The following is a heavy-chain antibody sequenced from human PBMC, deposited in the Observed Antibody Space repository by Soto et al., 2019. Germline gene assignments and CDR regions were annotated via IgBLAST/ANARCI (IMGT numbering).Heavy chain of an antibody. CDR1: GGSISSSSYY. D-gene: IGHD3-3*01. CDR3: ARQCLAWWSGYYPPNYYYYYMGV. CDR2: IYYSGST. V-gene: IGHV4-39*01. J-gene: IGHJ6*03. Sequence: PSETLSLTCTVSGGSISSSSYYWGWIRQPPGKGLEWIGSIYYSGSTSYNPSLKSRVTISVDTSKNQFSLKLSSVTAADTAVYYCARQCLAWWSGYYPPNYYYYYMGVWGKGTTVTVSS.